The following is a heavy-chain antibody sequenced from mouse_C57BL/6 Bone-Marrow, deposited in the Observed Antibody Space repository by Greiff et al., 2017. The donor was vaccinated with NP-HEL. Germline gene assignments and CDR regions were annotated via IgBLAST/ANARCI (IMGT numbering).Heavy chain of an antibody. CDR2: IHPNSGST. CDR1: GYTFTSYW. V-gene: IGHV1-64*01. J-gene: IGHJ3*01. Sequence: QVQLQQPGAELVKPGASVKLSCKASGYTFTSYWMHWVKQRPGQGLEWIGMIHPNSGSTNYNEKFKSKATLTVDKSSSTAYMQLSSLSYEDSAVYYCAREGLRRRFAYWGQGTLVTVSA. D-gene: IGHD2-4*01. CDR3: AREGLRRRFAY.